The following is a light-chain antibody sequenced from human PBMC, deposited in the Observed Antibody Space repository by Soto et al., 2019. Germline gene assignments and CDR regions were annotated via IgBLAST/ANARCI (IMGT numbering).Light chain of an antibody. J-gene: IGLJ7*01. Sequence: QSVLTQPPSVSGAPGQRVTISCTGSSSNIGAGYNVHWYQQLPGKAPKLLISGSNNRPSGVPDRFSASKSGTSASLAITGLQPEDEADYYCQSYDSSLSEVFGGGTQLTVL. CDR2: GSN. CDR3: QSYDSSLSEV. V-gene: IGLV1-40*01. CDR1: SSNIGAGYN.